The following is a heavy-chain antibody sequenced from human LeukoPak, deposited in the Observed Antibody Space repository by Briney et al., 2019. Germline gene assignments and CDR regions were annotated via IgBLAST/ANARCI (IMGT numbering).Heavy chain of an antibody. CDR2: ISGDGVST. V-gene: IGHV3-43*02. CDR3: TRESGKFDY. J-gene: IGHJ4*02. Sequence: QPGGSLRLSCVASGLPMADFAMHWVRQAPGKGLEWVSLISGDGVSTFYADSVKGRFSISRDNSKNSLSLEMNSLRTEDTAMYYCTRESGKFDYWGQGTLVAVSS. CDR1: GLPMADFA.